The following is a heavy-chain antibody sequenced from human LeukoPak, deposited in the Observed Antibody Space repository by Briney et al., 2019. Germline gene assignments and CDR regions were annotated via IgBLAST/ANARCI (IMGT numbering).Heavy chain of an antibody. CDR2: LRYDGSDK. CDR1: GFTFSSYA. V-gene: IGHV3-30*02. CDR3: AKGSLIIVVEDAFDI. Sequence: GGSLRLSCAASGFTFSSYAMHWVRRAPGKGLEWAASLRYDGSDKDYGDSVKGRFTISRDNSKNTVYLQMNSLRPEDTAVYFCAKGSLIIVVEDAFDIWGQGTMVIVSS. D-gene: IGHD3-22*01. J-gene: IGHJ3*02.